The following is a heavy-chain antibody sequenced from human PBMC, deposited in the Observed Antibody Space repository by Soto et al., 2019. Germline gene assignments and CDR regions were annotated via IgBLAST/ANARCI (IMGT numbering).Heavy chain of an antibody. V-gene: IGHV3-33*01. CDR1: GCTFSSYG. D-gene: IGHD5-18*01. J-gene: IGHJ6*02. CDR3: ARDTNTELWLRYYYYGMDV. Sequence: PGGSLRLSCAASGCTFSSYGMHWVRQAPGKGLEWVAVIWYDGSNKYYADSVKGRFTISRDNSKNTLYLQMNSLRAEDTAAYYCARDTNTELWLRYYYYGMDVWGQGTTVTVSS. CDR2: IWYDGSNK.